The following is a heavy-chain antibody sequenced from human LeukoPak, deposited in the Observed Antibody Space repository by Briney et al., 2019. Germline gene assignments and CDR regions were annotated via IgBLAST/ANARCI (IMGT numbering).Heavy chain of an antibody. CDR1: GGSISSYY. CDR3: ARRVIMSAAGVPDTRLDP. CDR2: IYYSGST. D-gene: IGHD2-8*01. J-gene: IGHJ5*02. Sequence: SETLSLTCTVSGGSISSYYWSWIRQPPGKGLEWIGYIYYSGSTNYNPSLKSRVTISVDTSKNQFSLKLSSVTAADTAVYYCARRVIMSAAGVPDTRLDPWGQGILVAVSS. V-gene: IGHV4-59*01.